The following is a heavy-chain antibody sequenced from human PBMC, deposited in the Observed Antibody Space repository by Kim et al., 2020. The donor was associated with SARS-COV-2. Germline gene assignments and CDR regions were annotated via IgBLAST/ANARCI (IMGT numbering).Heavy chain of an antibody. V-gene: IGHV6-1*01. J-gene: IGHJ5*02. D-gene: IGHD2-15*01. CDR2: IYYRSRWYS. Sequence: SQTLSLTCAIFGDSVSSNSAALNWIRQSPSRGLEWLGRIYYRSRWYSDYAGSVKSRISVNPDTSKNQFSLQLNSVNPEDTAMYYCVRDVIIEVCPVWFDP. CDR3: VRDVIIEVCPVWFDP. CDR1: GDSVSSNSAA.